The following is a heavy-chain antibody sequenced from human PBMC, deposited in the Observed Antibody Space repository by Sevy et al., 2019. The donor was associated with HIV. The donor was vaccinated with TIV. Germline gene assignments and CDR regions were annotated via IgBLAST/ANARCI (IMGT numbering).Heavy chain of an antibody. Sequence: GGSLRLSCAASGFTFSNYIINWVRQAPGKGLEWVSSISKSGNYIYYAGSLKGRFTISRDNTKNSLYLQMNSLRAVVTTVYYWARYEEDTTLVNAFDIWGQGTMVTVSS. J-gene: IGHJ3*02. V-gene: IGHV3-21*01. CDR3: ARYEEDTTLVNAFDI. CDR1: GFTFSNYI. CDR2: ISKSGNYI. D-gene: IGHD5-18*01.